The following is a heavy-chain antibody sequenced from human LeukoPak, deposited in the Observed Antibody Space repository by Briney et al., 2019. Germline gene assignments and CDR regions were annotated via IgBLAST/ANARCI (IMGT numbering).Heavy chain of an antibody. J-gene: IGHJ1*01. Sequence: ASVKVSCKVSGYTLTELSTHWVRQAPGKGLEWMGGFDPEDGETIYAQKFQGRVTMTEDTSTDTAYMELSSLRSEDTAVYYCATDGVTAAAMRWEYFQHWGQGTLVTVSS. D-gene: IGHD2-2*01. V-gene: IGHV1-24*01. CDR1: GYTLTELS. CDR2: FDPEDGET. CDR3: ATDGVTAAAMRWEYFQH.